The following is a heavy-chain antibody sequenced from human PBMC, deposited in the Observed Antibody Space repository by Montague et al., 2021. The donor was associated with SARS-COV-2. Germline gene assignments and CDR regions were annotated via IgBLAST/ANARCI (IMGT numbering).Heavy chain of an antibody. Sequence: SETLSLTCTVSGGSISSSSYYWGWIRQPPGKGLEWIGNIYYSGSTYYNPSLKSRVTISVDTSKNQFSLKLSSVTAADTAVHYCARQKMGSVTIFGVVTHDRWFDPWGQGTLVTVSS. CDR3: ARQKMGSVTIFGVVTHDRWFDP. CDR1: GGSISSSSYY. D-gene: IGHD3-3*01. J-gene: IGHJ5*02. V-gene: IGHV4-39*01. CDR2: IYYSGST.